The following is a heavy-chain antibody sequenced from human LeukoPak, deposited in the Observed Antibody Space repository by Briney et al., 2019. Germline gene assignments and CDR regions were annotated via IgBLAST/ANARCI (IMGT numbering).Heavy chain of an antibody. Sequence: GALRLSCAASGFTFSSYSMNWVRQAPGKGLEWVSSISSSSSYIYYADSVKGRFTISRDNAKNSLYLQMNSLRAEDTAVYYCARQYRGYEVDGVGVWGKGTTVTVSS. CDR3: ARQYRGYEVDGVGV. CDR2: ISSSSSYI. V-gene: IGHV3-21*01. J-gene: IGHJ6*04. D-gene: IGHD5-12*01. CDR1: GFTFSSYS.